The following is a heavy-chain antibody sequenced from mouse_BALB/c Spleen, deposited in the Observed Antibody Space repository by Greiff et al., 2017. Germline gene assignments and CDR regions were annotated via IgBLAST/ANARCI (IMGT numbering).Heavy chain of an antibody. V-gene: IGHV5-6-4*01. J-gene: IGHJ4*01. Sequence: EVQRVESGGGLVKPGGSLKLSCAASGFTFSSYTMSWVRQTPEKRLEWVATISSGGSYTYYPDSVKGRFTISRDNAKNTLYLQMSSLKSEDTAMYYCTRMITYAMDYWGQGTSVTVSS. CDR2: ISSGGSYT. D-gene: IGHD2-4*01. CDR3: TRMITYAMDY. CDR1: GFTFSSYT.